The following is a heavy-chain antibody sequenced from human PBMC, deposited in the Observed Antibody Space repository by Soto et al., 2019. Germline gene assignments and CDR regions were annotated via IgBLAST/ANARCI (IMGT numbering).Heavy chain of an antibody. V-gene: IGHV1-69*06. Sequence: SVKVSCKASGGTFSSYAINWVRQAPGQGLEWMGGIIPIFGTANYAQKFQGRVTIIADKSTSTAYMELSSLRSEDTAVYYCAREKYNWSDSDYYGMDVWGQGTTVTVSS. D-gene: IGHD1-1*01. J-gene: IGHJ6*02. CDR2: IIPIFGTA. CDR1: GGTFSSYA. CDR3: AREKYNWSDSDYYGMDV.